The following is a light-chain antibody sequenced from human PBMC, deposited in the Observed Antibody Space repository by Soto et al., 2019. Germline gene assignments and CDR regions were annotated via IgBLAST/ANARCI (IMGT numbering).Light chain of an antibody. CDR3: QQYNSWPPIT. CDR2: KAS. Sequence: DITMTQSPSTLSASVGDRVSSTFRASQSISSWLAWYQQKPGKAPKLLIYKASSLESGVPSRFSGSGSGTEFTLTISSLQSEDFAVYYCQQYNSWPPITFGQGTRL. CDR1: QSISSW. V-gene: IGKV1-5*03. J-gene: IGKJ5*01.